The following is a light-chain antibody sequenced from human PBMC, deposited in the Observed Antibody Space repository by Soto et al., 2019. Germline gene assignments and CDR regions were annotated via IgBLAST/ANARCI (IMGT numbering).Light chain of an antibody. CDR1: QDITNY. Sequence: DIQMTQSPSSLSASVGDRVTITCQASQDITNYLNWYQQKPGRAPRLLLYDASSLETGVPSRFSGSGSGTDFTLTISSLEPEDFAVYYCQQRYSWPPITFGQGTRLEIK. V-gene: IGKV1-33*01. CDR2: DAS. J-gene: IGKJ5*01. CDR3: QQRYSWPPIT.